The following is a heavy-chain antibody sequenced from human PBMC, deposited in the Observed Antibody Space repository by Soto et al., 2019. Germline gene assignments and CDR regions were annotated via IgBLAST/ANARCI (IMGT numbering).Heavy chain of an antibody. Sequence: SETLSLICTVSRGSISSYYWSWIRQPPGKGLEWIGYIYYSGSTNYNPSLKSRVTISVDTSKSQFSLKLSSVTAADPAVYYCARADFWSLFDPWGQGTLVTVSS. V-gene: IGHV4-59*01. J-gene: IGHJ5*02. CDR1: RGSISSYY. D-gene: IGHD3-3*01. CDR2: IYYSGST. CDR3: ARADFWSLFDP.